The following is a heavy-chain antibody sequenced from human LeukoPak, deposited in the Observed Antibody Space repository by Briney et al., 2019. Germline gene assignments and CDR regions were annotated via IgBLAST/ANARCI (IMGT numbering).Heavy chain of an antibody. Sequence: GGSLRLSCAASGFTFSSYGMHWVRQAPGKGLEWVAVIWYDGSNKYYADSVKGRFTISRDNAKNSLYLQMNSLRAEDTAVYYCARAEAGPIDYWGQGTLVTVSS. CDR1: GFTFSSYG. CDR3: ARAEAGPIDY. J-gene: IGHJ4*02. CDR2: IWYDGSNK. V-gene: IGHV3-33*01. D-gene: IGHD1-14*01.